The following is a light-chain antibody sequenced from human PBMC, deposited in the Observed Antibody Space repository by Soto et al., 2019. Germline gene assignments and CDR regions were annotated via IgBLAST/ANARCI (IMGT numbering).Light chain of an antibody. J-gene: IGKJ4*01. CDR3: QHSKTWPLA. CDR2: DAS. V-gene: IGKV3-11*01. Sequence: EIVLTQSPATLSLSPGETATLSCRASQSVRNYLAWYQQTPGQAPRLLIYDASNRATGIPARFSGTGSETEFTLTIRRLQSEDFAAYYCQHSKTWPLAFGGGTKVDI. CDR1: QSVRNY.